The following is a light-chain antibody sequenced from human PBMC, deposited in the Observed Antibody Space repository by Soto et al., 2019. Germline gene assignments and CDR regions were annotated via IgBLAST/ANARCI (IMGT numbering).Light chain of an antibody. J-gene: IGLJ1*01. CDR3: SSYTSTSTLVV. V-gene: IGLV2-14*01. Sequence: QSALTQPASVSGSPGQSITISCTGTSRDVGGYNYVSWYQQHPGKAPKLMVYDVSNRPSGVSNRFSGSKSGNTASLIISGLQAEDEADYYCSSYTSTSTLVVFGTGTKVTVL. CDR1: SRDVGGYNY. CDR2: DVS.